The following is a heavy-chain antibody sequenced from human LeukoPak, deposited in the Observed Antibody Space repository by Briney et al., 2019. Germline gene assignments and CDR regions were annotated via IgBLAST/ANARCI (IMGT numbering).Heavy chain of an antibody. D-gene: IGHD1-26*01. Sequence: GSLRLSCAASGFTFSSYSMNWVRQPPGKGLEWIGEIYHSGSTNYNPSLKSRVTISVDKSKNQFSLKLSSVTAADTAVYYCVVGATTGDYWGQGTLVTVSS. CDR2: IYHSGST. CDR3: VVGATTGDY. CDR1: GFTFSSYSM. J-gene: IGHJ4*02. V-gene: IGHV4-4*02.